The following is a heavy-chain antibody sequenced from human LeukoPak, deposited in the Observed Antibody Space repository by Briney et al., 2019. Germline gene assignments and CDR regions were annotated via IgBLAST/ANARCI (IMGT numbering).Heavy chain of an antibody. V-gene: IGHV1-18*01. Sequence: VASLKVSCKASGYTFTTYGISWVRQAPGQGLEWMGWISAYNGKTNYAQKLQGRVTMTTDTSTTTAYRELRSLRSDDTAVYYCAREYCSSISCYGGDYWGQGTLVTVSS. D-gene: IGHD2-2*01. CDR2: ISAYNGKT. CDR3: AREYCSSISCYGGDY. J-gene: IGHJ4*02. CDR1: GYTFTTYG.